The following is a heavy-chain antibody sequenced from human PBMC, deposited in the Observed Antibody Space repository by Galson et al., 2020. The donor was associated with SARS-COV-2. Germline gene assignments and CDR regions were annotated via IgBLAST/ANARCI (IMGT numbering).Heavy chain of an antibody. CDR3: ARNFDL. CDR1: GGSITSDSDY. V-gene: IGHV4-61*02. J-gene: IGHJ2*01. Sequence: SETLSLTCTVSGGSITSDSDYWGWIRPPAGKGLEWIGRIYTSGSTNYNPSHKSRVTISLDTSKNQFSLKLSSVTAADTAVYYCARNFDLGGRGTLVTVSS. CDR2: IYTSGST.